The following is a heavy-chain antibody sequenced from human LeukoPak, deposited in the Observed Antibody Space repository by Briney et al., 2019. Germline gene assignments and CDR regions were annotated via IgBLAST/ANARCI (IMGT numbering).Heavy chain of an antibody. D-gene: IGHD6-13*01. CDR3: AREVNSSSWSEYYYYIDV. J-gene: IGHJ6*03. CDR2: ISAYNGNT. CDR1: GYTFTSYG. Sequence: GASVKVSCKASGYTFTSYGISWLRHAPGQGLEWRGWISAYNGNTNYAQKLQGRVTMTTDTSTSTAYMELSRLRSDDTAVYYCAREVNSSSWSEYYYYIDVWGKGTTVTISS. V-gene: IGHV1-18*01.